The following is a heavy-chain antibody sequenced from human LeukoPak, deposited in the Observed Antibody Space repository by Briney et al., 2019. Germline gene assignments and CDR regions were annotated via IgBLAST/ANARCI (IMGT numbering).Heavy chain of an antibody. J-gene: IGHJ3*02. D-gene: IGHD1-26*01. CDR2: ISWNSGSI. CDR1: GFTFDDYA. V-gene: IGHV3-9*03. Sequence: PCRSLRLSCAASGFTFDDYAMHWVRQAPGKGLEWVSGISWNSGSIGYADSVKGRFTISRDNAKNSLYLQMNSLRAEDMALYYCAKEGSYDAFDIWGQGTMVTVSS. CDR3: AKEGSYDAFDI.